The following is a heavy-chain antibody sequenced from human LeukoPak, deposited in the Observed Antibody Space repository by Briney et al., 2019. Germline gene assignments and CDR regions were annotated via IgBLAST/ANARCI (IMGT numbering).Heavy chain of an antibody. V-gene: IGHV3-7*01. CDR1: GFSISSHW. J-gene: IGHJ3*02. CDR3: AREIPGAMTAFDI. Sequence: PGGSLRLSCVVSGFSISSHWMSWVRQAPGKGLEWVASLKEDVSARNLVDSVKGRFTISTDNAKSSLFLQMNSLRAEDTAVYYCAREIPGAMTAFDIWGQGTMVTVSS. D-gene: IGHD2-2*01. CDR2: LKEDVSAR.